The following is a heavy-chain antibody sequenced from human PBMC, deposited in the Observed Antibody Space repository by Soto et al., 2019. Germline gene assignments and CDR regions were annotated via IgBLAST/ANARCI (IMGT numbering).Heavy chain of an antibody. V-gene: IGHV5-51*04. CDR1: GYSFSKNW. J-gene: IGHJ4*02. CDR3: ARGQSSSGSYFDF. Sequence: GESLKISCKGSGYSFSKNWIGWVRQMPGKGLEWMGIIYPGDSATRYSPSFQGQVTISADKPISTAYLQWSSLKASDTAMYYCARGQSSSGSYFDFWGQGTLVTVSS. D-gene: IGHD3-22*01. CDR2: IYPGDSAT.